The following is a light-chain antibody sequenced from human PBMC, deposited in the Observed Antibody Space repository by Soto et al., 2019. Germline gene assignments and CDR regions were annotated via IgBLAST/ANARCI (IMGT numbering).Light chain of an antibody. CDR2: DVS. CDR3: CSYAGSYTPLYV. J-gene: IGLJ1*01. V-gene: IGLV2-11*01. CDR1: SSDVGGYNY. Sequence: QSVLTQPRSVSGSPGQSVTISCTGTSSDVGGYNYVSWYQQHPGKAPKLMIYDVSKRPSGFPDRFSGSKSGNTASLTISGLQAEDEADYYCCSYAGSYTPLYVFGTGTKVTVL.